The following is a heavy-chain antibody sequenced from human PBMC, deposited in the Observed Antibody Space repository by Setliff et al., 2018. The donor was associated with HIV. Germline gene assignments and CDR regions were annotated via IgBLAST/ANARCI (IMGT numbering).Heavy chain of an antibody. CDR2: IYHSGTT. V-gene: IGHV4-38-2*02. J-gene: IGHJ4*02. CDR3: AREDRESSGWSWTLAYFDY. Sequence: PSETLSLTCTVSGYSMSSGYYWGWIRQPPGKGLEWIGNIYHSGTTYYNPSLKSRVTISVDTSKNQFSLKLSSVTAADTAVYYCAREDRESSGWSWTLAYFDYWGQGTLVTVSS. CDR1: GYSMSSGYY. D-gene: IGHD6-19*01.